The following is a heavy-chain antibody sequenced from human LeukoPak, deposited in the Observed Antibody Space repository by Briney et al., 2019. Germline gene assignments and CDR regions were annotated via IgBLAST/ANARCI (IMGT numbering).Heavy chain of an antibody. CDR3: ARRARAYSGSAFDI. J-gene: IGHJ3*02. Sequence: GESLKSSCKGSGYSFTNSWIGWVRQMPGKGLEWMGIIYPGDSDTRYSPSFQGQVTISVDKSISTAYLQWNSLKASDTAMYYCARRARAYSGSAFDIWGQGTMVTVSS. CDR1: GYSFTNSW. V-gene: IGHV5-51*01. CDR2: IYPGDSDT. D-gene: IGHD5-12*01.